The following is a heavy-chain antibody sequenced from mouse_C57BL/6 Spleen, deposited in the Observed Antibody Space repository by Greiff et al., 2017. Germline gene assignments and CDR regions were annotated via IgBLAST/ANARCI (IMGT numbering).Heavy chain of an antibody. CDR3: GRPTGRAMDY. J-gene: IGHJ4*01. V-gene: IGHV10-1*01. Sequence: EVQLVESGGGLVQPKGSLKLSCAASGFSFTTYAMTWVRQAPGKGLEWVARIRSKSNNYATYYADSVKDRFTISRDDSESMLYLHMNNLKTEDTAMYYCGRPTGRAMDYWGQGTSVTVSS. CDR1: GFSFTTYA. CDR2: IRSKSNNYAT. D-gene: IGHD4-1*01.